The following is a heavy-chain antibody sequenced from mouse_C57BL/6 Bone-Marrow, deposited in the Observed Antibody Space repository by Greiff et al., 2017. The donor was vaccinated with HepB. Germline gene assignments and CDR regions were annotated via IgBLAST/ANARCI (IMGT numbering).Heavy chain of an antibody. CDR3: ARDNGSSSYFDV. CDR1: GISITTGNYR. V-gene: IGHV3-5*01. Sequence: EVKLQQSGPGLVKPSQTVFLTCTVTGISITTGNYRWSWIRQFPGNKLEWIGYIYYSGTITYNPSLTSRTTITRDTPKNQFFLEMNSLTAEDTATYYCARDNGSSSYFDVWGTGTTVTVSS. J-gene: IGHJ1*03. D-gene: IGHD1-1*01. CDR2: IYYSGTI.